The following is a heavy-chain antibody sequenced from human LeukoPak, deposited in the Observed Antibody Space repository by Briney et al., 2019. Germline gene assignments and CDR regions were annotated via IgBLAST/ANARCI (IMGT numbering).Heavy chain of an antibody. J-gene: IGHJ4*02. CDR2: ISSSSSYI. Sequence: GGSLRLFCAASGFTFSSYSMNWVRQAPGKGLEWILSISSSSSYIYYADSVKGRFTISRDNAKNSLYLQMNSLRAEDTAVYYCARDRGYCSGGSCYSANFDYWGQGTLVTVSS. CDR3: ARDRGYCSGGSCYSANFDY. V-gene: IGHV3-21*01. D-gene: IGHD2-15*01. CDR1: GFTFSSYS.